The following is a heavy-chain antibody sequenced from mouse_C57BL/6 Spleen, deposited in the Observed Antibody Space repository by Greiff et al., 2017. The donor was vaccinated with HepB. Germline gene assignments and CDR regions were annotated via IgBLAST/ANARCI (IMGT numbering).Heavy chain of an antibody. D-gene: IGHD2-4*01. CDR1: GYTFTSYG. CDR3: ANYDYGLNY. J-gene: IGHJ2*01. Sequence: VKLMESGAELARPGASVKLSCKASGYTFTSYGISWVKQRTGQGLEWIGEIYPRSGNTYYNEKFKGKATLTADKSSSTAYMELRSLTSEDSAVYFCANYDYGLNYWGQGTTLTVSS. CDR2: IYPRSGNT. V-gene: IGHV1-81*01.